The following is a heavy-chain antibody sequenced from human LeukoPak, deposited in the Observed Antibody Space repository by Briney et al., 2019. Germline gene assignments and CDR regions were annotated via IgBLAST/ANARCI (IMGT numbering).Heavy chain of an antibody. CDR3: AKGVATYYYDSSGYYFDY. CDR2: LSGSGITT. V-gene: IGHV3-23*01. Sequence: PGGSLKLSCAASGFTFSNSAMSWLRQAPGKGLEWVSTLSGSGITTYYADSVKGRFTISRDNSKNTLYLQMNSLRAEDTAVYYCAKGVATYYYDSSGYYFDYWGQGTLVTVSS. D-gene: IGHD3-22*01. CDR1: GFTFSNSA. J-gene: IGHJ4*02.